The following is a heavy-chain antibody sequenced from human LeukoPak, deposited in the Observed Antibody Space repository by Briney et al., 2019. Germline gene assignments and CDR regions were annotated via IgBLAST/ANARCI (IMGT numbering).Heavy chain of an antibody. J-gene: IGHJ3*02. D-gene: IGHD6-13*01. CDR3: ARAKGSSWYEPFDI. CDR1: GGSMSNYY. Sequence: SETLSLTFIVSGGSMSNYYWNWIRQPAGKRLEWIGRIYTSGSTSYNPSLKSRVTMSVDTSKNQFSLKLNSVTAADTAVYSCARAKGSSWYEPFDIWGQGAMVTVSS. V-gene: IGHV4-4*07. CDR2: IYTSGST.